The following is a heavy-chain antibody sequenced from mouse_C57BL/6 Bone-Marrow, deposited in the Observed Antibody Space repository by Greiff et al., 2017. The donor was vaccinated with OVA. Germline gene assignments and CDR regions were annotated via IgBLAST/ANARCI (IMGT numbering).Heavy chain of an antibody. CDR1: GYTFTSYW. D-gene: IGHD1-1*01. CDR3: ARCVDYYGSSYEGFAY. V-gene: IGHV1-52*01. Sequence: VQLQQPGAELVRPGSSVKLSCKASGYTFTSYWMHWVKQRPIQGLEWIGNIDPSDSETHYNQKFKDKATLTVDKSSSTAYMQLSSLTSEDSAVYYCARCVDYYGSSYEGFAYWGQGTLVTVSA. CDR2: IDPSDSET. J-gene: IGHJ3*01.